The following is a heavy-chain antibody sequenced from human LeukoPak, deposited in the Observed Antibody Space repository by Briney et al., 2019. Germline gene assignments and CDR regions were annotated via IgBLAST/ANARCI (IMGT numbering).Heavy chain of an antibody. J-gene: IGHJ4*02. CDR2: INSDGSST. D-gene: IGHD3-22*01. V-gene: IGHV3-74*01. CDR1: GFTFSSYW. CDR3: ARDNHYYDSSGYFFFPDY. Sequence: PGGSLRLSCAASGFTFSSYWMHWVRQAPGKGLVWVSRINSDGSSTSYADSVKGRFTISRDNAKNTLYLQMNSLRAEDTAVYYCARDNHYYDSSGYFFFPDYWGQGTLVTVST.